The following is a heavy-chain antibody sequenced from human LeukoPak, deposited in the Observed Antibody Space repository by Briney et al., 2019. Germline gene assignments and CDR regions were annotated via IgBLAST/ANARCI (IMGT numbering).Heavy chain of an antibody. CDR1: GDSVSSNSAA. J-gene: IGHJ6*02. CDR2: TYYRSKWYN. V-gene: IGHV6-1*01. D-gene: IGHD2-2*01. CDR3: ARDMTPWANIVVLLSSYYYYYGMDV. Sequence: SQTLSLTCAISGDSVSSNSAAWNWIRQSPSRGLEWLGRTYYRSKWYNDYAVSVKSRITINPDTSKNQFSLQLNSVTPEDTAVYYCARDMTPWANIVVLLSSYYYYYGMDVWGQGTTVTVSS.